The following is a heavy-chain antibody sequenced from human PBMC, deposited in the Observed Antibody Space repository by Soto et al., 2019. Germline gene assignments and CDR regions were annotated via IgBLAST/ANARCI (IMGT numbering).Heavy chain of an antibody. D-gene: IGHD6-25*01. Sequence: GGSLRLSCAALGLSFTNAWMNWVRQATGKGLEWVARIKSKTDGGATEYAASVRGRFTISRDDSKSIAYLQMNSLKTEDTAVYYCSRSRSYDYWGQGTLVTVSS. V-gene: IGHV3-15*07. CDR2: IKSKTDGGAT. CDR3: SRSRSYDY. CDR1: GLSFTNAW. J-gene: IGHJ4*02.